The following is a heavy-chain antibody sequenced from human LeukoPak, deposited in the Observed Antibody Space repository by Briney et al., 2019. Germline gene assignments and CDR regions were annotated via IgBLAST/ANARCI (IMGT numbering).Heavy chain of an antibody. CDR2: IIPIFGTA. D-gene: IGHD5-12*01. CDR1: GYSSTGYY. J-gene: IGHJ4*02. Sequence: SVNVSCKASGYSSTGYYIHWVRQAPGQGLEWMGGIIPIFGTANYAQKFQGRVTITADESTSTAYMELSSLRSEDTAVYYCARGPRVATMGRIDYWGQGTLVTVSS. V-gene: IGHV1-69*13. CDR3: ARGPRVATMGRIDY.